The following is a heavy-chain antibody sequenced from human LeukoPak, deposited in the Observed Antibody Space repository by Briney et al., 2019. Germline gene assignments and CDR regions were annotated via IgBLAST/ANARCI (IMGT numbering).Heavy chain of an antibody. V-gene: IGHV1-46*01. J-gene: IGHJ5*02. CDR1: GYTFTSYY. Sequence: ASVKVSCKASGYTFTSYYMHWVRQAPGQGLEWMGIINPSGGSTSYAQKFQGRVTMTRDMSTSTVYMELSSLRSDDTAVYYCARDSGSYVPLSWFDPWGQGTLVTVSS. CDR3: ARDSGSYVPLSWFDP. D-gene: IGHD1-26*01. CDR2: INPSGGST.